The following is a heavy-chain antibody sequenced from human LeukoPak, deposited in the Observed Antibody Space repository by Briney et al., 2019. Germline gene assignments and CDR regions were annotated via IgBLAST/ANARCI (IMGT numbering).Heavy chain of an antibody. Sequence: SETLSLTCTVSGGSISSSSYYWGWIRQPPGKGLEWIGSIYYSGSTYYNPSLKSRVTISVDTSKNQFSLKLSSVTAADTAVYYCARRVVTALRSFDYWGQGTLVTVSS. J-gene: IGHJ4*02. CDR1: GGSISSSSYY. CDR3: ARRVVTALRSFDY. CDR2: IYYSGST. V-gene: IGHV4-39*07. D-gene: IGHD2-21*02.